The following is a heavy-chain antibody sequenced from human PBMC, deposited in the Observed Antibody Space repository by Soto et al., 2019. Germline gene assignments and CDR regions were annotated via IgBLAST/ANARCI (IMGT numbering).Heavy chain of an antibody. CDR2: LNSDGSAT. D-gene: IGHD6-19*01. Sequence: PGGSLRLSCAASGFTFSSYWMHWVRQAPGKGLVWVSRLNSDGSATTYADSVKGRFTISRDNSKNTLYLQMNSLRAEDTAVYDCVQTTGWSGFDFWGQGTMVTVSS. CDR3: VQTTGWSGFDF. CDR1: GFTFSSYW. V-gene: IGHV3-74*01. J-gene: IGHJ4*02.